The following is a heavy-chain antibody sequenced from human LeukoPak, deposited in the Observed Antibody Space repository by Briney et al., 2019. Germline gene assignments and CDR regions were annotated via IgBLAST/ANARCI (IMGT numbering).Heavy chain of an antibody. D-gene: IGHD2-2*01. CDR2: IYYSGST. V-gene: IGHV4-59*01. Sequence: SETLSLTCTVSGGSISSYYWSWIRQPPGKGLEWSGYIYYSGSTNYNPSLKSRVTISVDTSKNQFSLKLSSVTAADTAVYYCARAPAGRGYYYYYGMDVWGQGTTVTVSS. CDR3: ARAPAGRGYYYYYGMDV. CDR1: GGSISSYY. J-gene: IGHJ6*02.